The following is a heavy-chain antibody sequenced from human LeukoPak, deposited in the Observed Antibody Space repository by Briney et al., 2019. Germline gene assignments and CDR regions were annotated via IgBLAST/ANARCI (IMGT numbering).Heavy chain of an antibody. CDR2: ISSSGSTI. Sequence: GGSLRLSCAASGFTFSGFQMNWFRQAPGKGLEWVSSISSSGSTIYYADSVKGRFTISRDNVKNSMSLQMNSLRGEDTAVYYCARELIGTVTSGFWGQGTLVTVSS. CDR1: GFTFSGFQ. CDR3: ARELIGTVTSGF. D-gene: IGHD4-17*01. J-gene: IGHJ4*02. V-gene: IGHV3-48*03.